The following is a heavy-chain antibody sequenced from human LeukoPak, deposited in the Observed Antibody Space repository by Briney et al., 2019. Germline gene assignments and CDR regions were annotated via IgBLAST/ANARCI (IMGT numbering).Heavy chain of an antibody. J-gene: IGHJ6*03. CDR3: ARGAGYSREVNYYHYMDV. CDR2: IFASGST. V-gene: IGHV4-4*07. CDR1: GGSISTNY. Sequence: PSETLSLTCTVSGGSISTNYWSWIWQPAGKGLEWSGGIFASGSTNYNPSLKSRVTMSVDTSKNQFSLKLTAVTAADTAVYYCARGAGYSREVNYYHYMDVWGKGTTVTVSS. D-gene: IGHD5-12*01.